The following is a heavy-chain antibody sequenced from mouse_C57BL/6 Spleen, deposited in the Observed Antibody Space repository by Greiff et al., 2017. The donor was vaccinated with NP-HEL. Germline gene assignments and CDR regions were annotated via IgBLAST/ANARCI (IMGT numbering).Heavy chain of an antibody. V-gene: IGHV5-4*01. D-gene: IGHD2-1*01. Sequence: EVQVVESGGGLVKPGGSLKLSCAASGFTFSSYAMSWVRQTPEKRLEWVATISDGGSYTYYPDNVKGRFTISRDNAKNNLYLQMSHLKSEDTAMYYCARIYYGLRGYFDYWGQGTTLTVSS. J-gene: IGHJ2*01. CDR2: ISDGGSYT. CDR3: ARIYYGLRGYFDY. CDR1: GFTFSSYA.